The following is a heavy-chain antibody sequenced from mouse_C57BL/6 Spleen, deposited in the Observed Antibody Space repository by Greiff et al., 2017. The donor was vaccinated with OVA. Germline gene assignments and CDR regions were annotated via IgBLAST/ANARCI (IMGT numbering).Heavy chain of an antibody. D-gene: IGHD2-4*01. Sequence: QVQLQQPGAELVKPGASVKMSCKASGYTFTSYWITWVKQRPGQGLEWIGDIYPGSGSTNYNEKFKSKATLTVDTSSSTAYMQLSSLTSEDSAVYYGARLGYYDYDESYFDYWGQGTTLTVSS. CDR3: ARLGYYDYDESYFDY. J-gene: IGHJ2*01. CDR2: IYPGSGST. CDR1: GYTFTSYW. V-gene: IGHV1-55*01.